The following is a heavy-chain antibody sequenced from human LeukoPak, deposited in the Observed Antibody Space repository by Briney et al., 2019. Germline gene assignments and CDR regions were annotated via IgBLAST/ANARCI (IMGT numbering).Heavy chain of an antibody. CDR1: GYTFTSYG. J-gene: IGHJ4*02. CDR3: ARDWGGRYCSSTSCYEYFDY. V-gene: IGHV1-18*01. CDR2: ISAYNGNT. D-gene: IGHD2-2*01. Sequence: ASVKVTCKASGYTFTSYGISWVRQAPGQGLEWMGWISAYNGNTNYAQKLQGRVTMTTDTSTSTAYMELRSLRSDDTAVYYCARDWGGRYCSSTSCYEYFDYWGQGTLVTVSS.